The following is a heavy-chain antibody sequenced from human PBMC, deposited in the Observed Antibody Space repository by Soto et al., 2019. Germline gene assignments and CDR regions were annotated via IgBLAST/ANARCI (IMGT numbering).Heavy chain of an antibody. V-gene: IGHV1-18*01. CDR1: GYSFSTYA. CDR2: ITPNNGYT. CDR3: ATSYDSGFDP. Sequence: QLQLMQSGGEAKNPGASVKVSCEASGYSFSTYAISWLRQAPGQGLEWMGLITPNNGYTYYAQKFQGRLILTTDIPSSTAYMELTSLRYDDTAMYYCATSYDSGFDPWGQGTLVSVS. D-gene: IGHD3-3*01. J-gene: IGHJ5*02.